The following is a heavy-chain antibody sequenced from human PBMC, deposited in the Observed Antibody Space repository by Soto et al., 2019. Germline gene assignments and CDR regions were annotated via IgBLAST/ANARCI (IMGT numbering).Heavy chain of an antibody. D-gene: IGHD1-26*01. CDR2: ISYDGTT. CDR3: AKGGVVSAPATYTNWFDY. CDR1: GFTFSAHA. Sequence: QAQLMESGGGLVQPGKSLRLSCAASGFTFSAHALHWVRQAPGKGLEWVAAISYDGTTYYADSVRGRFTISRDNSQKTLHLQMKSLTTEDTATYYCAKGGVVSAPATYTNWFDYWGQGTLVTVSS. V-gene: IGHV3-30*04. J-gene: IGHJ5*01.